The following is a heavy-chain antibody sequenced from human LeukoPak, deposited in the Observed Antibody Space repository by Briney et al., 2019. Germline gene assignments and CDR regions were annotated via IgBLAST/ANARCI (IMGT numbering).Heavy chain of an antibody. D-gene: IGHD3-10*01. Sequence: SETLSLTCTVSGGSISSSSYYWGWIRQPPGKGLEWIGSIYYSGNTYYNPPLKSRVTISVETSRNQFSLNVRSVTAADTAVYYCARRLRGSGNWDFDYWGQGTLVTVPS. J-gene: IGHJ4*02. V-gene: IGHV4-39*01. CDR2: IYYSGNT. CDR1: GGSISSSSYY. CDR3: ARRLRGSGNWDFDY.